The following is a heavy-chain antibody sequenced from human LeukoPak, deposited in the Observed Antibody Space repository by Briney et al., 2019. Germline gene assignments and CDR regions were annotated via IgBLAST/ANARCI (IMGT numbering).Heavy chain of an antibody. Sequence: GGSLRLSCAASGFPFSSHAMSWVRQPPGKGLEWVAAISNGKTYYAYSVWGRFAISRDDSTNTVYLHMNSLRDEDTALYHCVREAGYCAPVCVKTNWFDPWGQGTLVTVSS. D-gene: IGHD2-15*01. V-gene: IGHV3-23*01. CDR2: ISNGKT. CDR1: GFPFSSHA. CDR3: VREAGYCAPVCVKTNWFDP. J-gene: IGHJ5*02.